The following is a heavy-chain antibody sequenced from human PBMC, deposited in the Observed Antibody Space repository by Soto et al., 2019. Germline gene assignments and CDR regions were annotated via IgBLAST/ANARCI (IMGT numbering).Heavy chain of an antibody. Sequence: SETLSLTCTVSGGSVSSSSYYWGWIRQPPGKGLEWIGNIYYSGNTYYNPSLKSRVTIFVDTSENQFSLNLSSVTAADSAVYYCARLRASAYYYYGMDVWGQGTTVTVSS. CDR2: IYYSGNT. CDR3: ARLRASAYYYYGMDV. V-gene: IGHV4-39*01. D-gene: IGHD6-25*01. CDR1: GGSVSSSSYY. J-gene: IGHJ6*02.